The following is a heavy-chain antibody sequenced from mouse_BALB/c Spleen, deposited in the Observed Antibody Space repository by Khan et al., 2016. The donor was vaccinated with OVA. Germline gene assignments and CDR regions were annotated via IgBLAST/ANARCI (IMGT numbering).Heavy chain of an antibody. J-gene: IGHJ2*01. CDR2: ISGDSNSI. Sequence: VELEESGGDLVQPGGSRKLSCAASGFTFTSYGMHWVRQAPEKGLEWVAYISGDSNSIYYADTVKGRFTISRDKPRNTLFLQMTSLMSEDTAMYYCATSYFYGYYFDYWGPGTTLTVSS. V-gene: IGHV5-17*02. CDR1: GFTFTSYG. D-gene: IGHD1-1*01. CDR3: ATSYFYGYYFDY.